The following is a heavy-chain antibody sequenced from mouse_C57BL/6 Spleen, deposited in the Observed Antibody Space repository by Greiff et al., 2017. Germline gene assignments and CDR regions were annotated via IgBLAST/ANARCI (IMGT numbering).Heavy chain of an antibody. CDR2: IHPNSGST. V-gene: IGHV1-64*01. Sequence: VQLQQPGAELVKPGASVKLSCKASGYTFTSYWMHWVKQRPGQGLEWIGMIHPNSGSTNYNEKVKSKATLTVDKSSSTAYMQLSSLTSEDSAVYYCAGYGNYAYFDVWGTGTTVTVSS. J-gene: IGHJ1*03. CDR3: AGYGNYAYFDV. CDR1: GYTFTSYW. D-gene: IGHD2-1*01.